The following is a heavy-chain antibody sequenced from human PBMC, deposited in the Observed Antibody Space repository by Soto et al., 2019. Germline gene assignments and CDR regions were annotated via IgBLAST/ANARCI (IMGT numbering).Heavy chain of an antibody. CDR3: AHTPAGARRIRGTGRYFQH. J-gene: IGHJ1*01. CDR1: GFLLSTSGVG. Sequence: QITLKESGPTLVKPTQTLTLTCTFSGFLLSTSGVGVAWIRQPPGKALEWLSLIYWDDDKRYSPSLKSRLTITKDTAKNQVVLTMTNMDPVDTATYYCAHTPAGARRIRGTGRYFQHWGQGTLVTVSS. V-gene: IGHV2-5*02. D-gene: IGHD3-10*01. CDR2: IYWDDDK.